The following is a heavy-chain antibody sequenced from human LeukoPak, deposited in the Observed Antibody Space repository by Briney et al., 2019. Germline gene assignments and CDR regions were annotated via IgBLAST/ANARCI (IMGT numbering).Heavy chain of an antibody. V-gene: IGHV4-34*01. CDR3: ASRIAVAGRYRDY. Sequence: SETLSLTCAVYGGSFSGYYWSWIRQPPGKGLEWIGEINHSGSTNYNPSLKSRVTISVDTSKNQFSLKLSSVTAADTAVYYCASRIAVAGRYRDYWGQGTLVTVSS. CDR2: INHSGST. CDR1: GGSFSGYY. J-gene: IGHJ4*02. D-gene: IGHD6-19*01.